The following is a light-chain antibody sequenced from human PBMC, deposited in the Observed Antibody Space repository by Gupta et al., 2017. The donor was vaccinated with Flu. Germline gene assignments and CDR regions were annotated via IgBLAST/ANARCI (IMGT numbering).Light chain of an antibody. CDR3: QQRIAWPDT. J-gene: IGKJ2*01. V-gene: IGKV3-11*01. Sequence: QAAQSLSPGERATLSCRASQNINSDSAWYQPKPAQAPRLLIYGASNRATGIPARFSGSGSGTDFPLTISSLEPEDFAVYYCQQRIAWPDTFGQGTKLEIK. CDR2: GAS. CDR1: QNINSD.